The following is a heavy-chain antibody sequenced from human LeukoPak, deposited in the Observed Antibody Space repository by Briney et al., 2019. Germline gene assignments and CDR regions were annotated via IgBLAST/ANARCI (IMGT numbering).Heavy chain of an antibody. CDR1: GFTVSNNY. CDR3: ARVIGRNFDPWYYFDY. V-gene: IGHV3-53*01. Sequence: GGSLRLSCAASGFTVSNNYMSWVRQAPGKGLEWVLVIYSGSSTYYTDSAKGRFTVSRDNSKNTLYLQMNSLRAEDTAVYYCARVIGRNFDPWYYFDYWGQGTLVTVSS. D-gene: IGHD3-9*01. CDR2: IYSGSST. J-gene: IGHJ4*02.